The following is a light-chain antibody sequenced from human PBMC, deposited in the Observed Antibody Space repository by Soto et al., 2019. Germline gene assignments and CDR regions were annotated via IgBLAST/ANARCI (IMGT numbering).Light chain of an antibody. CDR3: TRYTSIGTRV. CDR1: SSDVGSYNY. CDR2: EVS. V-gene: IGLV2-14*01. J-gene: IGLJ3*02. Sequence: QSALTQPASVSGSPGQSITISCTGTSSDVGSYNYVSWYQQHPGKAPKLMIYEVSNRPSGFSNRFSGSKSGNTASLTISGLQAEDEHNYYCTRYTSIGTRVFGGGTQLTV.